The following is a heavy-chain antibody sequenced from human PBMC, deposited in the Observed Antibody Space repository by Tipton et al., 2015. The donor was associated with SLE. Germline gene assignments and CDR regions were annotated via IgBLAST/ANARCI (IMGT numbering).Heavy chain of an antibody. CDR3: ASEQWLVVWGYFDY. CDR2: IYYSGST. J-gene: IGHJ4*02. Sequence: TLSLTCTVSGGSISSYYWSWIRQPPGKGLEWIGYIYYSGSTNYNPSLKSRVTISVDTSKNQFSLKLTSVTAADTAVYYCASEQWLVVWGYFDYWGQGSLVTVSS. CDR1: GGSISSYY. V-gene: IGHV4-59*08. D-gene: IGHD6-19*01.